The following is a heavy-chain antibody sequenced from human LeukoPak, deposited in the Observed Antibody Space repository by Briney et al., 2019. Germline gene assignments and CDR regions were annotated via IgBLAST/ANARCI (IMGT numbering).Heavy chain of an antibody. D-gene: IGHD1-26*01. J-gene: IGHJ4*02. CDR1: GFAFNNYA. V-gene: IGHV3-23*01. CDR3: AKTQWKVGATDYFDY. CDR2: IDDNGGQR. Sequence: GGSLRLSCAASGFAFNNYAMTWVRQAPGKGLEWVSNIDDNGGQRHYADSVKGRFTIPRDNSKNTLFLQMDSLRAEDTAVYYCAKTQWKVGATDYFDYWGQGILVTVSS.